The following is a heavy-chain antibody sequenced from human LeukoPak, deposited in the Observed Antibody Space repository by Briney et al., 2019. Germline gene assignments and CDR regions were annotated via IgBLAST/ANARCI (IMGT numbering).Heavy chain of an antibody. J-gene: IGHJ3*02. CDR2: ISYDGSEK. Sequence: GGSLRLSCAASGFTFSTHGMYWVRQAPGKGLEWVALISYDGSEKYFADSVTGRFTISRDNSKSTLYLQMNSLRAEDTAVYYCAKVRGAQTRWGAFDIWAKGQWSSSLQ. CDR1: GFTFSTHG. V-gene: IGHV3-30*18. D-gene: IGHD3-16*01. CDR3: AKVRGAQTRWGAFDI.